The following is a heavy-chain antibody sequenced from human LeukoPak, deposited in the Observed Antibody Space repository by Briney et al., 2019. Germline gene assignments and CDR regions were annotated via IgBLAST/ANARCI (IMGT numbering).Heavy chain of an antibody. CDR2: ISYDGSNK. Sequence: GGFLRLSCAASGFTFSSYAMHWVRQAPGKGLEWVAVISYDGSNKYYADSVKGRFTISRDNSKNTLYLQMNSLRAEDTAVYYCARPAVNYDILTGFDYWGQGTLVTVSS. V-gene: IGHV3-30-3*01. CDR1: GFTFSSYA. CDR3: ARPAVNYDILTGFDY. J-gene: IGHJ4*02. D-gene: IGHD3-9*01.